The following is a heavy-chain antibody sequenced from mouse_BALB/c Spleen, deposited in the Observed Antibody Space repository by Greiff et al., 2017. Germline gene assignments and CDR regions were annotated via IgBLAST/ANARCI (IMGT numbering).Heavy chain of an antibody. CDR1: GFSLTSYG. Sequence: QVHLKESGPGLVAPSQSLSITCTVSGFSLTSYGLHWVRQPPGKGLEWLGVIWAGGSTSYNSALMSRLSISKDNSKSQVFLKMNSLQTDDTAMYYCAREWDFAMDYWGLGTSVTVSS. J-gene: IGHJ4*01. V-gene: IGHV2-9*02. CDR3: AREWDFAMDY. CDR2: IWAGGST.